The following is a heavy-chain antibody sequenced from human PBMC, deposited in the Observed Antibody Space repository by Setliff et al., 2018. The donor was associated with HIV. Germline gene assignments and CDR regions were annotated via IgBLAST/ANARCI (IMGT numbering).Heavy chain of an antibody. CDR1: GYTFTSYG. V-gene: IGHV1-18*01. CDR3: ARIKARDDAFDI. CDR2: ISGYNGIT. J-gene: IGHJ3*02. Sequence: ASVKVSCKASGYTFTSYGISWVRQAPGQGLEWMGWISGYNGITKYSQKLQGRVTMTTDTSTSTAYMELRSLRSDDTAVYYCARIKARDDAFDIWGQGTMVTASS.